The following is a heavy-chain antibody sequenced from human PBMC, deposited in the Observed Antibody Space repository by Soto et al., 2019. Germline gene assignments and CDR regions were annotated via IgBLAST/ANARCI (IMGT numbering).Heavy chain of an antibody. Sequence: NPSETLSLTCTVSRGSISSGTNYWAWIRQPPGKGPEWIANIYYSGSTFYNPSLKSRVTISLDTSKNQFSLKLRSVTAADTAVYYCARHEAGWYFDVWGRGTMVTVSS. CDR2: IYYSGST. J-gene: IGHJ3*01. V-gene: IGHV4-39*01. CDR1: RGSISSGTNY. CDR3: ARHEAGWYFDV. D-gene: IGHD6-13*01.